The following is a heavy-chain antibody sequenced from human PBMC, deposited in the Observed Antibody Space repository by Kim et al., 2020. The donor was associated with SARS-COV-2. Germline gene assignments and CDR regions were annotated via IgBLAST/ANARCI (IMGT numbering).Heavy chain of an antibody. V-gene: IGHV3-33*05. Sequence: GGSLRLSCAASVFSFSSYGMNWVRQAPGKGLEWVAVISYDGRNKYYADSVKGRFTISRDNSTNTLYLQMNSLRAEDTAVYYCSRDRYYGSGSTSYYYYSGMDVWGPGTTVTVSS. CDR2: ISYDGRNK. D-gene: IGHD3-10*01. CDR3: SRDRYYGSGSTSYYYYSGMDV. CDR1: VFSFSSYG. J-gene: IGHJ6*02.